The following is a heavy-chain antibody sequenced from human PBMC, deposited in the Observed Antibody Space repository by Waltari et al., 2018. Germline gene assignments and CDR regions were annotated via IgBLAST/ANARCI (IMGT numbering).Heavy chain of an antibody. D-gene: IGHD6-19*01. CDR1: GGSFSGYY. Sequence: QVQLQQWGAGLLKPSETLSLTCAVYGGSFSGYYWSWIRQPPGKGLEWIGEINHSVSTNYNPSLKSGVTKSVDTSKNQFSLKLSSVTAADTAVYYCARERGGIAVAAGGAFDIWGQGTMVTVSS. CDR2: INHSVST. V-gene: IGHV4-34*01. J-gene: IGHJ3*02. CDR3: ARERGGIAVAAGGAFDI.